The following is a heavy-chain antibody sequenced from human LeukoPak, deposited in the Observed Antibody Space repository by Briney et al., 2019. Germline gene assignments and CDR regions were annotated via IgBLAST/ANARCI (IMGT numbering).Heavy chain of an antibody. Sequence: ADTLSLICAVYGGSFSGYYWSWIRQPPGEGLEWLGEINHSGVTNYSTSLKSRVNISVDTSKNKFSMKLSSVTAADTAVYYCAKGSSKFPPVAGKPVDYWGQGTLVTVSS. J-gene: IGHJ4*02. D-gene: IGHD6-19*01. CDR3: AKGSSKFPPVAGKPVDY. V-gene: IGHV4-34*01. CDR1: GGSFSGYY. CDR2: INHSGVT.